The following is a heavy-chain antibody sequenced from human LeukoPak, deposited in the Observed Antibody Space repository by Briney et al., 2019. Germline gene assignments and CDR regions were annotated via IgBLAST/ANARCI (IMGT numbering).Heavy chain of an antibody. CDR1: GDSVTGYY. CDR3: VIGVGWQPDY. J-gene: IGHJ4*02. D-gene: IGHD2-15*01. Sequence: SETLSLTCTVFGDSVTGYYLNWVRQPPGKGLEWIGHIYKIGTTNYNPSLKSRLTISADTSKNQFSLKLRSVTAADTAVYYCVIGVGWQPDYWGQGALVTISS. CDR2: IYKIGTT. V-gene: IGHV4-59*02.